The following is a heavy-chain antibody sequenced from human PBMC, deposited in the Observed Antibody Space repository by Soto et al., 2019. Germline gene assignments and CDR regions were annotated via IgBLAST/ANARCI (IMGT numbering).Heavy chain of an antibody. V-gene: IGHV1-58*01. CDR2: IVVDSGNT. Sequence: SVKVSCKASGFTFADSAVQWVRQARGQSLEWIGRIVVDSGNTKSAQKFTERVTISWDMSTSTAFMELRSLRSEDTAVYYGATANNTSPFDYWGQGTLVTVSS. CDR3: ATANNTSPFDY. D-gene: IGHD1-26*01. J-gene: IGHJ4*02. CDR1: GFTFADSA.